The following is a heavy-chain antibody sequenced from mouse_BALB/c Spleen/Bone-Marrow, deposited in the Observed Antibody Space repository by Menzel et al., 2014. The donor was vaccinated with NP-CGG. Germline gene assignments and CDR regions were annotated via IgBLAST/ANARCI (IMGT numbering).Heavy chain of an antibody. CDR3: ARGGNYSYSSIDY. V-gene: IGHV1-4*01. Sequence: QVQLQQSGAELANPGASXXXXCTASGFNFNDYNMHWVKQRPEQGLEWIGKIDPGNGYTNYNQKFQGKATLTADTSSSTAYLXXXXLXSEDXTVYYCARGGNYSYSSIDYWGQGTLVTVS. CDR2: IDPGNGYT. J-gene: IGHJ4*01. CDR1: GFNFNDYN. D-gene: IGHD2-1*01.